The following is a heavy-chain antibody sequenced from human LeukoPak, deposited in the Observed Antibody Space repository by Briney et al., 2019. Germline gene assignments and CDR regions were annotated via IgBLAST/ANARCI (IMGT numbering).Heavy chain of an antibody. CDR1: GYTFTSYG. D-gene: IGHD3-16*01. CDR3: AKDISWGRRRKTNRGYYFDY. J-gene: IGHJ4*02. V-gene: IGHV1-18*01. CDR2: ISAYNGNT. Sequence: VASVKVSCKASGYTFTSYGISWVRQAPGQGLEWMGWISAYNGNTNYAQKLQGRVTMTTDTSTSTAYMELRSLRSDDTAVYYCAKDISWGRRRKTNRGYYFDYWGQGTLVTVSS.